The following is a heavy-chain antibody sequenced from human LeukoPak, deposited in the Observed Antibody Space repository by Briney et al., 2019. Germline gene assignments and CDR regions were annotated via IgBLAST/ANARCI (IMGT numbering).Heavy chain of an antibody. J-gene: IGHJ3*02. CDR1: GGSISSGSYY. V-gene: IGHV4-61*02. Sequence: SETLSLTCTVSGGSISSGSYYWSWIRQPAGKGLEWIGRICTSGSTNYNPSLKSRVAISVDTSKNQFSLKLSSVTAADTAVYYCARDIGIAFDIWGQGTMVTVSS. CDR3: ARDIGIAFDI. CDR2: ICTSGST. D-gene: IGHD1-26*01.